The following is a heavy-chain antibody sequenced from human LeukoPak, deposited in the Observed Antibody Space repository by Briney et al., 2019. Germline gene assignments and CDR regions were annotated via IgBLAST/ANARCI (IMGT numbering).Heavy chain of an antibody. CDR1: GFTFSSYA. Sequence: PGGSLRLSCAVSGFTFSSYAMSWLRQAPGRGLEWVSTISSSSDSTYYADSVKGRFTISRDNSKNTLYLQMNSLRAEDTAVYNCAKYRGSGWYFDYWGQGTLVTVSS. CDR2: ISSSSDST. J-gene: IGHJ4*02. CDR3: AKYRGSGWYFDY. V-gene: IGHV3-23*01. D-gene: IGHD6-19*01.